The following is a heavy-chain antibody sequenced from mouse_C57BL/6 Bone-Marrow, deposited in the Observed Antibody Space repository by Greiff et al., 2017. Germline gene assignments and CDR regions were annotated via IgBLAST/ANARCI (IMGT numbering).Heavy chain of an antibody. V-gene: IGHV5-12*01. CDR2: ISNGGGST. D-gene: IGHD4-1*01. CDR1: GFTFSDYY. Sequence: EVKLVESGGGLVQPGGSLKLSCAASGFTFSDYYMYWVRQTPEKRLEWVAYISNGGGSTYYPDTVKGRFTISRDNAKNTLYLQMSRLKSEDTAMYYCARRRELGSFDYWGQGTTLTVSS. CDR3: ARRRELGSFDY. J-gene: IGHJ2*01.